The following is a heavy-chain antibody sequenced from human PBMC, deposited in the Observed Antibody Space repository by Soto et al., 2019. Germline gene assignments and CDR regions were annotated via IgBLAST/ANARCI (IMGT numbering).Heavy chain of an antibody. CDR2: IITMFNTA. D-gene: IGHD6-19*01. CDR1: GGSDVFNNYP. J-gene: IGHJ5*02. V-gene: IGHV1-69*01. CDR3: ARYSPTAVSGAGWFDT. Sequence: QVQLVQSGAEIKKPASSVKVSCKASGGSDVFNNYPVSWVRQAPGQGLEWMGAIITMFNTADYAQRFLGRVTITADEFTRTDYMELTRVTSDATVVYYCARYSPTAVSGAGWFDTWGQGTLVTVSS.